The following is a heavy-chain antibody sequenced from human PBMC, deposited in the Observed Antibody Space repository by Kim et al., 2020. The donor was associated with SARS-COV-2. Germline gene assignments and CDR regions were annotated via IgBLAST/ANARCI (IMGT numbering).Heavy chain of an antibody. CDR1: GGSISSSSYY. CDR2: IYYSGST. D-gene: IGHD1-26*01. V-gene: IGHV4-39*01. CDR3: ASLGSWGGFDY. Sequence: SETLSLTCTVSGGSISSSSYYWGWIRQPPGKGLEWIGSIYYSGSTYYNPSLKSRVTISVDTSKNQFSLKLSSVTAADTAVYYCASLGSWGGFDYWGQGTLVTVSS. J-gene: IGHJ4*02.